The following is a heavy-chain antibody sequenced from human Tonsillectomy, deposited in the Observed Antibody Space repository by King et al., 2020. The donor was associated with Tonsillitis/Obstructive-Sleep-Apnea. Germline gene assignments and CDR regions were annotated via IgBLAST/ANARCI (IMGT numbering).Heavy chain of an antibody. Sequence: VQLVESGGGLVQPGGSLRLSCAASGFTFSSYWMHWVRQAPGKGLVWVSRINSDGSSTSYADSVKGRFTISRDNAKNPLYLQMNSLRAEDTAVYYCAAEGYGDPDIPNWYFDLWGRGTLVTVSS. CDR2: INSDGSST. D-gene: IGHD4-17*01. CDR3: AAEGYGDPDIPNWYFDL. J-gene: IGHJ2*01. V-gene: IGHV3-74*01. CDR1: GFTFSSYW.